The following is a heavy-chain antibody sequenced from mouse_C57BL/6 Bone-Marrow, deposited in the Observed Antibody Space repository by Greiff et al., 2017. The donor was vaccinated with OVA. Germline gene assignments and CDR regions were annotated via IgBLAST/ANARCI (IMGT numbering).Heavy chain of an antibody. CDR3: ARAPTVVATDWYFDV. CDR1: GISITTGNYR. J-gene: IGHJ1*03. D-gene: IGHD1-1*01. CDR2: IYYSGTI. Sequence: EVQRVESGPGLVKPSQTVFLTCTVTGISITTGNYRWSWIRQFPGNKLEWIGYIYYSGTITYNPSLTSRTTITRDTPKNQFFLEMNSLTAEDTATYYCARAPTVVATDWYFDVWGTGTTVTVSS. V-gene: IGHV3-5*01.